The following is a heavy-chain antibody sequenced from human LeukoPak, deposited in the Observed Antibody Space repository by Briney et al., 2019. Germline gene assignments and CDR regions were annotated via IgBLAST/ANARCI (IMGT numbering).Heavy chain of an antibody. CDR3: ARERAQDGDYGRNWFDP. CDR2: ISAYNGNT. CDR1: GYTFTSYG. Sequence: ASVKVSCKASGYTFTSYGISWVRQAPGQGLEWMGWISAYNGNTNYAQELQGRVTMTTDTSTSTAYMELRSLRSDDTAVYYCARERAQDGDYGRNWFDPWGQGTLVTVSS. J-gene: IGHJ5*02. D-gene: IGHD4-17*01. V-gene: IGHV1-18*01.